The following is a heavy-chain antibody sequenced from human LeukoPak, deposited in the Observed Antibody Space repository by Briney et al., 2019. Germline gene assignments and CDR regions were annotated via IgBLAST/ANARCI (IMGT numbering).Heavy chain of an antibody. Sequence: PGGSLRLSCAASGFTFSSYAMGWVRQAPEKGLEWVSAISGSGGSTYYADSVRGRFTISRDNSKNTLYLQMNSLRAEDTAVYYCARTYSSSPVDLTPDYYYYYGMDVWGQGTTVTVSS. V-gene: IGHV3-23*01. D-gene: IGHD6-6*01. CDR3: ARTYSSSPVDLTPDYYYYYGMDV. CDR1: GFTFSSYA. J-gene: IGHJ6*02. CDR2: ISGSGGST.